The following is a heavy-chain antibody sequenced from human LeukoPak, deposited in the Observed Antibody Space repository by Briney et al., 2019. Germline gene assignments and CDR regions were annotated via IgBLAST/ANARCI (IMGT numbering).Heavy chain of an antibody. D-gene: IGHD2-2*02. V-gene: IGHV3-30-3*01. CDR2: ISYDGSNK. Sequence: PGRSLRLSCAASGFTFSIYAMHWVRQAPGKGLEWVAVISYDGSNKYYADSVKGRFTISRDNSKNTLYLQMNSLRAEDTAVYYCARDAPYQLLYGAWGQGTLVTVSS. CDR3: ARDAPYQLLYGA. J-gene: IGHJ5*02. CDR1: GFTFSIYA.